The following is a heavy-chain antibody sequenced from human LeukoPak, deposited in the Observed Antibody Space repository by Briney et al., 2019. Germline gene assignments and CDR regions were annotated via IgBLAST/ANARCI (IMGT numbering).Heavy chain of an antibody. J-gene: IGHJ6*03. CDR2: IDPKSDGT. V-gene: IGHV1-2*02. CDR3: ARAVPYYYDSSGYYYEENYYYMDV. CDR1: GYTFTSYG. Sequence: ASVKVSCKASGYTFTSYGISWVRQAPGQGLEWMGWIDPKSDGTKYAQKFQGRVTMTRDTSISTAYMELSRLRSDDTAVYYCARAVPYYYDSSGYYYEENYYYMDVWGKGTTVTVSS. D-gene: IGHD3-22*01.